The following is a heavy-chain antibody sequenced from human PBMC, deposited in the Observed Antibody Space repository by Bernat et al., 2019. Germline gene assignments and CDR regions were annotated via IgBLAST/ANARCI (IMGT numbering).Heavy chain of an antibody. Sequence: QVQLVESGGGLVKPGGSLRLSCAASGFTFSDYYMSWIRQAPGKGLEWVSYISSSSSYTNYADSVKGRFTISRDNAKNSLYLQMNSLRAEDTAVYYCARDLGRHTTGTSYFDYWGQGTLVTVSS. J-gene: IGHJ4*02. CDR2: ISSSSSYT. D-gene: IGHD1-1*01. CDR1: GFTFSDYY. V-gene: IGHV3-11*05. CDR3: ARDLGRHTTGTSYFDY.